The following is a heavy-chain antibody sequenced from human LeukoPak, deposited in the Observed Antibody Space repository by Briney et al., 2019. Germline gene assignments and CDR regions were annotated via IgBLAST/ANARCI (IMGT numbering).Heavy chain of an antibody. Sequence: ASVKVSCKTSGYTFTDYSMHWVRQAPGQGLEWMGWINPHSGATNFAQKYQGRVTMTRDTSISTAYMELSRLTSDDTAVYYCATTTSGSYWYYFDYWGQGTLVTVSS. V-gene: IGHV1-2*02. J-gene: IGHJ4*02. CDR1: GYTFTDYS. CDR2: INPHSGAT. CDR3: ATTTSGSYWYYFDY. D-gene: IGHD1-26*01.